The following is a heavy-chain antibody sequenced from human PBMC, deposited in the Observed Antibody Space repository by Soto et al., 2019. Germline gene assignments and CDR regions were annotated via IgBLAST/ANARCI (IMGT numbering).Heavy chain of an antibody. J-gene: IGHJ6*02. Sequence: PSETLSLTCAVYGGSFSGYYWSWIRQPPGKGLEWIGEINHSGSTNYNPSLKSRVTISVDTSKNQFSLKLSSVTAADTAVYYCERRYRSSSRGMDVWGQGTTVTASS. CDR1: GGSFSGYY. CDR2: INHSGST. CDR3: ERRYRSSSRGMDV. V-gene: IGHV4-34*01. D-gene: IGHD6-6*01.